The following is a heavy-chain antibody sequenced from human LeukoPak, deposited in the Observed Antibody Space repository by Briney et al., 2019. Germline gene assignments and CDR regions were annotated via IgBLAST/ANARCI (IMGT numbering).Heavy chain of an antibody. CDR3: ARDGGGYCSSTSCYGDWFDP. V-gene: IGHV4-39*07. D-gene: IGHD2-2*01. CDR2: IYYSGST. CDR1: SDSIYSSNYY. J-gene: IGHJ5*02. Sequence: SETLSLTCTVSSDSIYSSNYYWGWIRQPPGKGLEWIGSIYYSGSTYYNSSLKSRVTISVDTSKNQFSLKLSSVTAADTAVYYCARDGGGYCSSTSCYGDWFDPWGQGTLVTVSS.